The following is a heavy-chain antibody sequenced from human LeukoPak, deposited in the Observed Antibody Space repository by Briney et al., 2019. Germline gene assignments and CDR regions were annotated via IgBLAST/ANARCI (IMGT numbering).Heavy chain of an antibody. D-gene: IGHD6-19*01. J-gene: IGHJ6*03. Sequence: GASVKVSCKAPGYTFTGYYMHWVRQAPGQGLEWMGWINPNSGGTNYAQKLQGRVTMTTDTSTSTAYMELRSLRSDDTAVYYCARAGPYSSGWLRSGYYYYYMDVWGKGTTVTVSS. CDR2: INPNSGGT. CDR1: GYTFTGYY. CDR3: ARAGPYSSGWLRSGYYYYYMDV. V-gene: IGHV1-2*02.